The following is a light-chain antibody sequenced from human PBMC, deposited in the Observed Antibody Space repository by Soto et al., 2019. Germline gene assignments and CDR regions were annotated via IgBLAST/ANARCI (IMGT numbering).Light chain of an antibody. Sequence: DIQMTQSPSSLSASVGDRVTITCRASQSISRYLNWYQQKPGKAPNLLIYKASSLESGVPSRFSGSGSGTEFTLTISSLQPDDFATYYCQQYNSYWTFGQGTKVDIK. CDR2: KAS. CDR1: QSISRY. J-gene: IGKJ1*01. V-gene: IGKV1-5*03. CDR3: QQYNSYWT.